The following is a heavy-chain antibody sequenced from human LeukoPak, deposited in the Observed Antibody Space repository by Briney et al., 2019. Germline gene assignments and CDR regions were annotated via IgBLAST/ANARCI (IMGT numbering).Heavy chain of an antibody. CDR3: AAGTLIRGVIHWFDP. J-gene: IGHJ5*02. V-gene: IGHV4-34*01. Sequence: PSETLSLTCAVYGGSFSGYYWSWIRQPPGRGLEWIGEINHSGSTNYNPSLKSRVTISVDTSKNHFSLKLSSVTAADTAVYYCAAGTLIRGVIHWFDPCGQGTLVTASS. CDR1: GGSFSGYY. CDR2: INHSGST. D-gene: IGHD3-10*01.